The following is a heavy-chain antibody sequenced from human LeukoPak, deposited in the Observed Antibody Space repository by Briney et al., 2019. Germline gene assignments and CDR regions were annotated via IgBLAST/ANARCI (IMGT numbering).Heavy chain of an antibody. CDR2: INHSGST. V-gene: IGHV4-34*01. D-gene: IGHD6-6*01. J-gene: IGHJ5*02. Sequence: PSETLSLTCAVYGGSFSGYYWSWIRQPPGKGLEWIGEINHSGSTNYNPSLKSRVTISVDTSKNQFSLKLSSVTAADTAVYCCARGRSIAARRRNWFDPWGQGTLVTVSS. CDR3: ARGRSIAARRRNWFDP. CDR1: GGSFSGYY.